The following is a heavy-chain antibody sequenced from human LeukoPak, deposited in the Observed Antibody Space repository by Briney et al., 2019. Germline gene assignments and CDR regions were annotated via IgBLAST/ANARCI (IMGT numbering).Heavy chain of an antibody. D-gene: IGHD5-24*01. V-gene: IGHV1-46*01. J-gene: IGHJ4*02. CDR2: INPSGGST. CDR1: GYTFTGYY. Sequence: ASLKVSCKASGYTFTGYYMHWVRQAPRQGLEWMGIINPSGGSTSYAQKFQGRVTMTRDTSTSTLYMELSSLRPEDTAVYYCARDGWSEMGTILREVVSDYWGQGTLVTVSS. CDR3: ARDGWSEMGTILREVVSDY.